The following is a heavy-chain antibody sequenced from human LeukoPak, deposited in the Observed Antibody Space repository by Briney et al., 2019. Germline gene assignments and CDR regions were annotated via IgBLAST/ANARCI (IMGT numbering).Heavy chain of an antibody. CDR3: ASSHPGDFWGGYYDSYWFDP. J-gene: IGHJ5*02. V-gene: IGHV1-18*01. CDR1: GYTFTSYG. Sequence: ASVKVSCKASGYTFTSYGISWVRQAPGQGLEWMGWISAYNGNTNYAQKLQGRVTMTTDTSTSTAYMELRSLRSDDTAVYYCASSHPGDFWGGYYDSYWFDPWGQGTLVTVSS. D-gene: IGHD3-3*01. CDR2: ISAYNGNT.